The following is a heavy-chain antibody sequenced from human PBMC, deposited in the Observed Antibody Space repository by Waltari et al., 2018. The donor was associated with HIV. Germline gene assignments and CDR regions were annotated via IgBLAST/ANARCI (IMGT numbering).Heavy chain of an antibody. D-gene: IGHD3-3*01. Sequence: QVQLVQSGAEVKKPGASVKVSCKVSGYTLTELSMHWVRQAPGKGLEWMGGFDPEDGETIYAQKYQGRVTMTEDTSTDTAYMELSSLRSEDTAVYYCATVRIRGDGFLEWVYVDYWGQGTLVTVSS. CDR1: GYTLTELS. CDR3: ATVRIRGDGFLEWVYVDY. V-gene: IGHV1-24*01. CDR2: FDPEDGET. J-gene: IGHJ4*02.